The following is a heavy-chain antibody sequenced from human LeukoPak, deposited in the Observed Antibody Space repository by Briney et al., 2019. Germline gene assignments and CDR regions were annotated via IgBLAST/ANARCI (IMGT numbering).Heavy chain of an antibody. D-gene: IGHD3-3*01. CDR3: ARDDDFWSGYSIDY. V-gene: IGHV3-30-3*01. CDR1: GFTFSSYA. J-gene: IGHJ4*02. CDR2: ISHDGSNK. Sequence: GGSLRLSCAASGFTFSSYAMHWVRQAPGKGLEWVAVISHDGSNKYYADSVKGRFTISRDNSKNTLYLQMNSLRAEDTAVYYCARDDDFWSGYSIDYWGQGTLVTVSS.